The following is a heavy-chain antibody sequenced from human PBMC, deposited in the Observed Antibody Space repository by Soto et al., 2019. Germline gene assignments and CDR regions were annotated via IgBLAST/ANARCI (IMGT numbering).Heavy chain of an antibody. D-gene: IGHD2-15*01. CDR2: INHSGST. J-gene: IGHJ4*02. CDR3: ARSCSGGSCYY. CDR1: GGSFSGYY. V-gene: IGHV4-34*01. Sequence: QVQLQQWGAGLLKPSETLSLTCAVYGGSFSGYYWSWIRQPPGKGLEWIGEINHSGSTNYNPSLKSRVTIAVDTSKSQFSLKLSSVTAADTAVYYCARSCSGGSCYYWGQGTLVTVSS.